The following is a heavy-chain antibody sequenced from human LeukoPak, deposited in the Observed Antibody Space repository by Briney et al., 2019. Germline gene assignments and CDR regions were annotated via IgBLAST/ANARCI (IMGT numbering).Heavy chain of an antibody. J-gene: IGHJ4*02. CDR2: INPNNGAT. CDR3: TRESGSYHGNDY. V-gene: IGHV1-2*06. D-gene: IGHD1-26*01. CDR1: GYTFTGYY. Sequence: ASVKVSCKASGYTFTGYYMHWVRQAPGQVLEWMGRINPNNGATNYAQKLQGRVTITGDTSISTAYMELSSLRSDDTAVYYCTRESGSYHGNDYWGQGTLVTVSS.